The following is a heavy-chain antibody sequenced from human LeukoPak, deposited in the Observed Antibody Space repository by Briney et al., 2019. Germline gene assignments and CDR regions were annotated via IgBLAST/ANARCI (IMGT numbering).Heavy chain of an antibody. V-gene: IGHV1-8*02. D-gene: IGHD2-2*01. Sequence: ASVTLSRTCSGSGFTSYNISWNWDGTGQGLEWVGEMNTNSANTGYAKKSQDRVTMTRDTSISTAYMELSSLRSEATAVYYCARGSLYAYAEYDYFDYWGQGTLVTVSS. CDR2: MNTNSANT. CDR3: ARGSLYAYAEYDYFDY. CDR1: GSGFTSYN. J-gene: IGHJ4*02.